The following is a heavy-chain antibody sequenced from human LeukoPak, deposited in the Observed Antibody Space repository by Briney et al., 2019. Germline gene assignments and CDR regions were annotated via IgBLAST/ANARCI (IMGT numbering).Heavy chain of an antibody. J-gene: IGHJ3*02. V-gene: IGHV3-21*01. CDR3: ARVKEASAFDI. Sequence: GGSLRLSCAASGFTFSSYGMSWVRQAPGKGLEWDSSISSSSSHIYYADSVKGRFTISRDNAKNSLYLQMNSLRAEDTAVYYCARVKEASAFDIWGQGTMITVSS. CDR2: ISSSSSHI. CDR1: GFTFSSYG. D-gene: IGHD5-12*01.